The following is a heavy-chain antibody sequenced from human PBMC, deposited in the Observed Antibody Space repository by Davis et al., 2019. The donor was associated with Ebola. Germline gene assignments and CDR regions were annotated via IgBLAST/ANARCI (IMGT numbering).Heavy chain of an antibody. J-gene: IGHJ6*02. V-gene: IGHV4-34*01. CDR3: ARARVVVVAATEVYYYYGMDV. CDR1: GGSFSGYY. CDR2: INHSGRT. D-gene: IGHD2-15*01. Sequence: SETLSLTCAVYGGSFSGYYWSWIRQPPGKGLEWIGEINHSGRTNYNPSPKSRVTISVDTSKKQFSLKLSSVTAADTAVYYCARARVVVVAATEVYYYYGMDVWGQGTTVTVSS.